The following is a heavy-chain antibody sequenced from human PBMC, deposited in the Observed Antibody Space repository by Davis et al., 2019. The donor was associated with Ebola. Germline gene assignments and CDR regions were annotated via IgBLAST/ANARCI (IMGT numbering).Heavy chain of an antibody. CDR3: ARGGITMMVVPRDYYYGLDV. CDR1: GYTFTGYY. D-gene: IGHD3-22*01. J-gene: IGHJ6*02. Sequence: ASVKVSCKASGYTFTGYYMQWVRQAPGQGLEWMGRINPNSGGTNYAQNFQGRVTMTRDTSISTVYMELSRLTSDDTAVYYCARGGITMMVVPRDYYYGLDVWGQGTTVTVSS. V-gene: IGHV1-2*06. CDR2: INPNSGGT.